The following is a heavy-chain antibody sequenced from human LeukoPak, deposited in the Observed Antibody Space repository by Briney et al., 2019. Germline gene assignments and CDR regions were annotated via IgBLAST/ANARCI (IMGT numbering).Heavy chain of an antibody. CDR2: ISGSGGST. CDR3: ANPLNDYGESPYYYYYGLDV. D-gene: IGHD4-17*01. CDR1: GFTFSSYA. V-gene: IGHV3-23*01. J-gene: IGHJ6*02. Sequence: PGGSLRLSCAASGFTFSSYAMSWVRQAPGKGLEWVSAISGSGGSTYYADSVKGRFTISRDNSKNTLYLQMNSLRAEGTAVYYCANPLNDYGESPYYYYYGLDVWGQGTTVTVSS.